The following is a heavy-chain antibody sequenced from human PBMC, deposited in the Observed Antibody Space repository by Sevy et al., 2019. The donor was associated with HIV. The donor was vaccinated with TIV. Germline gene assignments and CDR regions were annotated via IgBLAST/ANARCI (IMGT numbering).Heavy chain of an antibody. CDR2: ISSGGSII. CDR3: ARVRYNYGSYYFDY. D-gene: IGHD5-18*01. CDR1: TFTFSDYY. V-gene: IGHV3-11*01. Sequence: GGSLRLSCAASTFTFSDYYMTWIRQAPGKGLECVSHISSGGSIIYYAYSVKGRFTISRDNAKNSLYLQMHSLRAEDTAVYYCARVRYNYGSYYFDYWGRGSLVTVSS. J-gene: IGHJ4*02.